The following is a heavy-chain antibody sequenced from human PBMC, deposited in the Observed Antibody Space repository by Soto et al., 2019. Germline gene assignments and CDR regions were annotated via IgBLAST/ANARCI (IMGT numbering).Heavy chain of an antibody. Sequence: EVQLVESGGGLVQPGGSLRLSCAASGFTFSDHYMDWVRQVPGKGLEWVGRIKNNANSYTTEYAASVKGRFTISRDDSKNSLFLHMNSLKNEDTAVYYCAKTSSTYWWYDSWGQGTLVTVSS. V-gene: IGHV3-72*01. CDR2: IKNNANSYTT. D-gene: IGHD2-8*02. CDR1: GFTFSDHY. CDR3: AKTSSTYWWYDS. J-gene: IGHJ4*02.